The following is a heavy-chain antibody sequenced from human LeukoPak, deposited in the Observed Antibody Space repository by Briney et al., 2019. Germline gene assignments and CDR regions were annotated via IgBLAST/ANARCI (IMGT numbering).Heavy chain of an antibody. D-gene: IGHD6-19*01. Sequence: KPGGSLRLSCAASGFTFSSYNMNWVRQAPGKGLEWVSSISTSSSYIYYADSVKGRFTISRDNAKNSLYLQMNSLRAEDTAVYYCARDEEAVAGRQTTFNYWGQGTLVTVSP. CDR3: ARDEEAVAGRQTTFNY. J-gene: IGHJ4*02. CDR2: ISTSSSYI. V-gene: IGHV3-21*01. CDR1: GFTFSSYN.